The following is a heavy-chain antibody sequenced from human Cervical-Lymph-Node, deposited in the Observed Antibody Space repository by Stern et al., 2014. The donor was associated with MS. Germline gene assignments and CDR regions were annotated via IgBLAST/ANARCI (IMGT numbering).Heavy chain of an antibody. CDR1: GYTFTNYA. Sequence: QLVQSGSELKKPGASVKVSCKASGYTFTNYAMNWVRQAPGQGLEWMGWINTNTGNPTYAQGFTGRFVFSLDTSVSTAYLQISSLKAEDTAIYYCARVWSRYGDYGMDVWGQGTTVTVSS. V-gene: IGHV7-4-1*02. CDR3: ARVWSRYGDYGMDV. J-gene: IGHJ6*02. D-gene: IGHD4-17*01. CDR2: INTNTGNP.